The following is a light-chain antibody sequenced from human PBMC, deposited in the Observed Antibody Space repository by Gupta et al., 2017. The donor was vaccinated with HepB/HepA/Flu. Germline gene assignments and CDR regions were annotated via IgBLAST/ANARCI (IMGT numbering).Light chain of an antibody. J-gene: IGLJ2*01. CDR2: GKN. V-gene: IGLV3-19*01. CDR3: NSRDSSGNPYVV. Sequence: SSELTQDPAVSVALGQTVRITCQGDSLRSYYASWYQQKPGQAPVLVIYGKNNRPSGIPDRFSGSSSRNTASLTITGAQAEDEADYYCNSRDSSGNPYVVFGGGTKLTVL. CDR1: SLRSYY.